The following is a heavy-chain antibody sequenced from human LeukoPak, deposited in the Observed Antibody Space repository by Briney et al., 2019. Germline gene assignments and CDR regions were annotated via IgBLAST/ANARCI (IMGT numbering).Heavy chain of an antibody. Sequence: PSETLSLTCTASGGSISSYYWSWIRKPPGKGLEWIGYIYYSGSTNYNPSLKSRVTISVDTSKNQFSLKLSSVTAADTAVYYCARAAYYYDSSGLGAFDYWGQGTLVTVSS. CDR2: IYYSGST. CDR1: GGSISSYY. CDR3: ARAAYYYDSSGLGAFDY. J-gene: IGHJ4*02. D-gene: IGHD3-22*01. V-gene: IGHV4-59*01.